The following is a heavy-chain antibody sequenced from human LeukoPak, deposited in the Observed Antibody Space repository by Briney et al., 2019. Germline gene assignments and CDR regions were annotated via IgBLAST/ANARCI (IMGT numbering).Heavy chain of an antibody. D-gene: IGHD3-22*01. Sequence: GGSLRLSCAASGFTFSSYGMHWVRQAPGKGLEWVAVISYDGSNKYYADSVKGRFTISSDNSKNTLYLQMNSLRAEDTAVYYCAKTPITMIVVVTPFFDYWGQGTLVTVSS. CDR2: ISYDGSNK. V-gene: IGHV3-30*18. CDR3: AKTPITMIVVVTPFFDY. J-gene: IGHJ4*02. CDR1: GFTFSSYG.